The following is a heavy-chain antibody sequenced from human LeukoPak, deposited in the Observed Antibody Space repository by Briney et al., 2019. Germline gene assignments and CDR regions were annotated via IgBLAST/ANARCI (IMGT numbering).Heavy chain of an antibody. CDR3: AREDCSSTSCYLVSGYFDY. V-gene: IGHV1-2*02. J-gene: IGHJ4*02. Sequence: ASVKVSCKASGYTFTGYHMHWVRQAPGQGLEWMGWINPNSGGTNYAQKFQGRVTMTRDTSISTAYMELSRLRSDDTAAYYCAREDCSSTSCYLVSGYFDYWGQGTLVTVSS. D-gene: IGHD2-2*01. CDR1: GYTFTGYH. CDR2: INPNSGGT.